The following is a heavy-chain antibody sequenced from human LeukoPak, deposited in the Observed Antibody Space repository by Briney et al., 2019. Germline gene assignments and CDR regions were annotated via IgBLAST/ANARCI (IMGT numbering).Heavy chain of an antibody. Sequence: PGGSLRLSCAASGFTFSSYAMSWVRQAPGKGLERVSAVSGSGGSTYYADSVKGRFTISSVNSKNTLYRQMNSLRAEDTAVYYCAKGSAPYGSGSYSDYWGQGTLVTVSS. J-gene: IGHJ4*02. V-gene: IGHV3-23*01. CDR3: AKGSAPYGSGSYSDY. CDR2: VSGSGGST. D-gene: IGHD3-10*01. CDR1: GFTFSSYA.